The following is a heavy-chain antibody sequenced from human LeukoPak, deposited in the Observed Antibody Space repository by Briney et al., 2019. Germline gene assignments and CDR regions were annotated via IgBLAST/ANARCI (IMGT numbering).Heavy chain of an antibody. J-gene: IGHJ4*02. CDR2: ISTSNGVP. Sequence: GASVKASCRASGYTFTTLGISWLRQAPGQGLEWMAWISTSNGVPNYAQQFQARVPLTTDTSTNTVYLDLQSLRSDDTATDYYAREHCNGGSCSLMAYFDYWGQGTLVTVSS. CDR1: GYTFTTLG. V-gene: IGHV1-18*01. D-gene: IGHD3-16*01. CDR3: AREHCNGGSCSLMAYFDY.